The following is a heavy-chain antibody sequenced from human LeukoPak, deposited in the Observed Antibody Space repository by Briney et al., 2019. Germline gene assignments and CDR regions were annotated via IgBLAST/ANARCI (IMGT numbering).Heavy chain of an antibody. Sequence: GGSLRLSCAASGFTFSSYEMNWVRQAPGKGLEWVSYISSSGSTIYYADSVKGRFTISRDNAKNSLYLQMNSLRAEDTAVYYCARDHVRPLDYYYYYMDVWGKGTTVTVSS. CDR1: GFTFSSYE. J-gene: IGHJ6*03. CDR3: ARDHVRPLDYYYYYMDV. CDR2: ISSSGSTI. V-gene: IGHV3-48*03. D-gene: IGHD3-10*02.